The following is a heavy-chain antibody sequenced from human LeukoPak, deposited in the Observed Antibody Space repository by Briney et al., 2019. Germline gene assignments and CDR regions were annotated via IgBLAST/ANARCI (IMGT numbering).Heavy chain of an antibody. D-gene: IGHD1-26*01. CDR3: ARDQYREGGATIY. J-gene: IGHJ4*02. CDR2: ITSNGDST. CDR1: GFTFSSYT. Sequence: PGGSLRLSCAASGFTFSSYTMHWVRQAPGKGLEYVSVITSNGDSTYYANSVKGRFTISRDNSKNTLYLQMGSLRAEDMAVYYCARDQYREGGATIYWGQGTLVTVSS. V-gene: IGHV3-64*01.